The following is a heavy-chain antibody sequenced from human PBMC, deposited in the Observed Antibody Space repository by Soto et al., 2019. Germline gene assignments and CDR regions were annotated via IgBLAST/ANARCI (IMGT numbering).Heavy chain of an antibody. Sequence: LRLSCEVSGFTPRHYYMAWIRQAPGKGLEWVSYISDSGSDMYYADSVKGRFSVSRDNAKNSLFLQMNSLRVEDTAVYYCARDPVGSPQYWGQGTLVTVSS. D-gene: IGHD1-26*01. CDR2: ISDSGSDM. CDR1: GFTPRHYY. CDR3: ARDPVGSPQY. J-gene: IGHJ1*01. V-gene: IGHV3-11*01.